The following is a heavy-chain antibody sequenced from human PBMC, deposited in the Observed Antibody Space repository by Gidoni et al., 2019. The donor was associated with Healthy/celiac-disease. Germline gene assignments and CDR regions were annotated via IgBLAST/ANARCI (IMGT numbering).Heavy chain of an antibody. D-gene: IGHD2-15*01. CDR1: GFTFSSCA. V-gene: IGHV3-23*01. Sequence: EVQLLASGGGLVQPGGSLRLHWAASGFTFSSCAMSWGRQAPGKGLECVSAISGSGGSTYDADSVKGRFTISRDNSKNTLYLQMNSLRAEDTAVYYCAKGGCSGGSCYSPYFDYWGQGTLVTVSS. CDR2: ISGSGGST. J-gene: IGHJ4*02. CDR3: AKGGCSGGSCYSPYFDY.